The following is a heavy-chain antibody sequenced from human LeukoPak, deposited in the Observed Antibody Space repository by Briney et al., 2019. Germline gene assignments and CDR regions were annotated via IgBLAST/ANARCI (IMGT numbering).Heavy chain of an antibody. CDR3: ARDYSPAYNWNPAEHGMDV. J-gene: IGHJ6*02. V-gene: IGHV3-7*01. D-gene: IGHD1-1*01. Sequence: GGSLRLSCAASGFTFSSYWMSWVRQAPGKGLEWVANIKQDGSEKYYVDSVKGRFTISRDNAKNSLYLQMNSLRAEDTAVYYCARDYSPAYNWNPAEHGMDVWGQGTTVTVSS. CDR1: GFTFSSYW. CDR2: IKQDGSEK.